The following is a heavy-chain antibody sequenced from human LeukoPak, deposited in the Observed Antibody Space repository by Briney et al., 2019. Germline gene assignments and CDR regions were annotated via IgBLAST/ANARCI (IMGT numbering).Heavy chain of an antibody. V-gene: IGHV1-69*02. J-gene: IGHJ4*02. CDR3: AREMAVAGTRFDY. CDR2: IIPILGIA. D-gene: IGHD6-19*01. CDR1: GGTFSSYT. Sequence: ASVKVSCKASGGTFSSYTISWVRQAPGQGLEWMGRIIPILGIANYAQKFQGRVTITADKSTSTAYMELSSLRSEDTAVYYCAREMAVAGTRFDYRGQGTLVTVSS.